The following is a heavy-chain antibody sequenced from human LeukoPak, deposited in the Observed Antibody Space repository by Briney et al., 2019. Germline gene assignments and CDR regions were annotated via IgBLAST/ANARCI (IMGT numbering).Heavy chain of an antibody. CDR3: VRGATAVTRHLDY. V-gene: IGHV3-21*01. CDR1: GFTFSGYS. J-gene: IGHJ4*02. D-gene: IGHD4-23*01. Sequence: KAGGTLRLSCAASGFTFSGYSMNWVRQAPGKGLEWVSIISSDSSHIYDTDSAKGRFTISRDNAKNSLYLQMNSLRPEDTAVYYCVRGATAVTRHLDYWGQGTLVTASS. CDR2: ISSDSSHI.